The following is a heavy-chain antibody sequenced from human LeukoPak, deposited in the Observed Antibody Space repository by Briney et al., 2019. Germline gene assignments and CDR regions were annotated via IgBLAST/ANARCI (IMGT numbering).Heavy chain of an antibody. CDR2: VSGYNGDT. CDR3: AKDIHPGLDSGASCCFDY. D-gene: IGHD3-22*01. CDR1: GYTFSRHG. V-gene: IGHV1-18*01. J-gene: IGHJ4*02. Sequence: ASVKVSCKTSGYTFSRHGITWVRQAPGQGPEWMGWVSGYNGDTNYAKSVRGRVTMTTDTSPSTAYMELRSLRSDDTAVYYCAKDIHPGLDSGASCCFDYWGQGTPVTVSS.